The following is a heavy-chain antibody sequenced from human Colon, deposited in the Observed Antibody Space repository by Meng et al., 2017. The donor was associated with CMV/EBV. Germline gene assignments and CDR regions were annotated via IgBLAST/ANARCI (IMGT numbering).Heavy chain of an antibody. CDR2: IGTVGDT. V-gene: IGHV3-13*01. Sequence: GESLKISCTASGFTFSTYDFHWVRQPTGKGLEWVLSIGTVGDTYSIGSVKGRFIISREDAKNSVYLQMNGLRDGDTGLYYCARARSPTHFDYWGQGALVTVSS. J-gene: IGHJ4*02. CDR1: GFTFSTYD. CDR3: ARARSPTHFDY.